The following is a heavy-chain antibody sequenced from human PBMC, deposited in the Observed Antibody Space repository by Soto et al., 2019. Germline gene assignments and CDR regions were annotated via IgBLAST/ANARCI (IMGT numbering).Heavy chain of an antibody. Sequence: GGSLRLSCAASGFTFDDYAMHWVRQAPGKGLEWVSGISWNSGSIGYADSVKGRFTISRDNAKNSLYLQMNSLRAEDTALYYCAKDRLGSGYYRDAFDIWGQGTMVTVSS. CDR1: GFTFDDYA. J-gene: IGHJ3*02. CDR2: ISWNSGSI. CDR3: AKDRLGSGYYRDAFDI. D-gene: IGHD3-22*01. V-gene: IGHV3-9*01.